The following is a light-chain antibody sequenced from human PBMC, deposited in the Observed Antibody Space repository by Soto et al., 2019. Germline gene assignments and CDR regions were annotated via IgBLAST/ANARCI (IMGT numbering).Light chain of an antibody. J-gene: IGKJ2*01. CDR1: QSVLYSSNNKNY. V-gene: IGKV4-1*01. CDR3: QQYESTPPT. Sequence: DIVMTQSPDSLAVSLGERATIDCKSSQSVLYSSNNKNYLAWYQQRPGQPPKLLIYWASTRESGVPDRFSGSGSVTDFTLTITILQAEDVAVYDCQQYESTPPTFGQGTKLEIK. CDR2: WAS.